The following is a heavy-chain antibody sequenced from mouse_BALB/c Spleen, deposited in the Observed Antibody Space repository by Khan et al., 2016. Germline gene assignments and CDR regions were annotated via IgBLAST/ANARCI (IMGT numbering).Heavy chain of an antibody. CDR3: ATSQLGRFAY. CDR2: INPSTGYT. J-gene: IGHJ3*01. CDR1: GYTFTSYW. Sequence: QVQLQQSGAELAKPGASVKMSCKASGYTFTSYWMHWVKQRPGQGLEWIGYINPSTGYTEYNQKFKDKATLTADKSSSTAYMQLSSLTSEDSEVYYCATSQLGRFAYWGQGTLVTVSA. D-gene: IGHD4-1*02. V-gene: IGHV1-7*01.